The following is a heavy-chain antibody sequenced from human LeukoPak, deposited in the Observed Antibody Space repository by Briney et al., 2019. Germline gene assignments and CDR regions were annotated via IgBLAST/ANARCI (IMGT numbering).Heavy chain of an antibody. J-gene: IGHJ4*02. D-gene: IGHD6-19*01. CDR2: ISWNSGSI. Sequence: GRSLRLSCAASGFTFNDYAMHWVRQAPGKGLEWVSGISWNSGSIGYADSVKGRFTIPRDNAKNSLFLQMNSLRPEDTALYYCGKDLLAMAGTIGSWGQGTLVTVSS. V-gene: IGHV3-9*01. CDR1: GFTFNDYA. CDR3: GKDLLAMAGTIGS.